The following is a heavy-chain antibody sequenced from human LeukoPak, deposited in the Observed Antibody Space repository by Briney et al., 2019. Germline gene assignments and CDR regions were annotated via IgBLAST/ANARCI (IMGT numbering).Heavy chain of an antibody. Sequence: GGSLRLSCAASGFTFSSYSMNWVRQAPGKGLEWVSSISSSSSYIYYADSVKGRFSISRDNAKNTLYLQMNSLRVEDTAVYYCARGRPHGNDYWGQGTLVTVSS. CDR2: ISSSSSYI. J-gene: IGHJ4*02. CDR1: GFTFSSYS. D-gene: IGHD4-23*01. V-gene: IGHV3-21*01. CDR3: ARGRPHGNDY.